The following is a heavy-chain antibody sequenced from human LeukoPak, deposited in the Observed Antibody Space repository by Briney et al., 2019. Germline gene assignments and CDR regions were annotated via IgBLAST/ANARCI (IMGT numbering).Heavy chain of an antibody. CDR2: ISGSGGST. CDR1: GFTFSSYA. Sequence: GGSLRLSCAAPGFTFSSYAMSWVRQAPGKGLEWVSAISGSGGSTYYADSVKGRFTISRDNSKNTLYLQMNSLRAEDTAVYYCAKDNHCSSTSCPRSNWFDPWGQGTLVTVSS. CDR3: AKDNHCSSTSCPRSNWFDP. D-gene: IGHD2-2*01. V-gene: IGHV3-23*01. J-gene: IGHJ5*02.